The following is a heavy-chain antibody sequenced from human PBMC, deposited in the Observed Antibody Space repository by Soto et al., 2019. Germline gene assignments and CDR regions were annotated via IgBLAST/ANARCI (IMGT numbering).Heavy chain of an antibody. J-gene: IGHJ4*02. D-gene: IGHD6-19*01. CDR1: GFTFSSYA. CDR2: ISYDGSNK. V-gene: IGHV3-30-3*01. CDR3: ASVASSGWYRGVDDY. Sequence: QVQLVESGGGVVQPGRSLRLSCAASGFTFSSYAMHWVRQAPGKGLEWVAVISYDGSNKYYADSVKGRFTISRDNSKNTLYLQMNSLRAEDTAVYYCASVASSGWYRGVDDYWGQGTLVTVSS.